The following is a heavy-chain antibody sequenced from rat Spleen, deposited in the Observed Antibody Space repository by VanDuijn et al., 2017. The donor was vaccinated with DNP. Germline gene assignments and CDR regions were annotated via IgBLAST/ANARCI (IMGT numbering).Heavy chain of an antibody. CDR3: ARWPGYNPPYAMGA. V-gene: IGHV3-3*01. CDR2: INSAGTT. D-gene: IGHD1-4*01. Sequence: EVQLQESGPGLVKPSQSLSLTCSVTGYSITSSYRWNWIRKFPGNKLEWMGSINSAGTTKYNPSLKSRISITRDTSKNQLFLQVNSVTTEDTATYHCARWPGYNPPYAMGAWGQGTSVTVSS. J-gene: IGHJ4*01. CDR1: GYSITSSYR.